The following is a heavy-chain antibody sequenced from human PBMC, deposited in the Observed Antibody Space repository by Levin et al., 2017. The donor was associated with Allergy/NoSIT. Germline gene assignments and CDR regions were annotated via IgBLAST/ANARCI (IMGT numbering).Heavy chain of an antibody. V-gene: IGHV4-59*02. J-gene: IGHJ4*02. CDR1: GTSVTSYH. Sequence: PSETLSLTCTVSGTSVTSYHWSWIRQPPGKGLEWIGYIHYTGNTNYSPSLKSRVTMSLDTSKNEVSLKVTSVTAADTAVYYCARADSYDYVSGSAYYFDYWGQGALVTVSS. CDR2: IHYTGNT. D-gene: IGHD3-16*01. CDR3: ARADSYDYVSGSAYYFDY.